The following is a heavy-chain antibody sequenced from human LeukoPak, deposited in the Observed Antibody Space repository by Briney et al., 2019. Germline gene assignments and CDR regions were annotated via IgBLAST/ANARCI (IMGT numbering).Heavy chain of an antibody. V-gene: IGHV4-34*01. CDR2: INHSGST. CDR3: ARLGGRYCTNGVCHFDY. CDR1: GGSFSGYY. J-gene: IGHJ4*02. Sequence: SETLSLTCAVYGGSFSGYYWSWIRQPPGKGLEWIGAINHSGSTNYNPSLKSRVNISVDTSKNQFSLKLSSVTAADTAVYYCARLGGRYCTNGVCHFDYWGQGTLVTVSS. D-gene: IGHD2-8*01.